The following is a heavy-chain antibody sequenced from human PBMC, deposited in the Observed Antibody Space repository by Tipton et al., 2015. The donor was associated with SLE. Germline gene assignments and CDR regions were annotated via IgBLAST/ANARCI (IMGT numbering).Heavy chain of an antibody. J-gene: IGHJ4*02. D-gene: IGHD6-13*01. CDR1: GFTFSSYG. CDR2: ISYDGSNK. V-gene: IGHV3-30*03. CDR3: ARHSSSWSKYYFDY. Sequence: SLRLSCAASGFTFSSYGMHWVRQAPGKGLEWVAVISYDGSNKYYADSVKGRFTISRDNSKNTPYLQMNSLRAEDTAVYYCARHSSSWSKYYFDYWGQGTLVTVSS.